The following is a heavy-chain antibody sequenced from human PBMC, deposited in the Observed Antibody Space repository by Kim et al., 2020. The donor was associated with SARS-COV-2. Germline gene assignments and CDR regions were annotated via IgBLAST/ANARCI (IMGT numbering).Heavy chain of an antibody. D-gene: IGHD3-22*01. CDR1: GFTFSTYH. J-gene: IGHJ4*02. V-gene: IGHV3-21*01. Sequence: GGSLRLSCAASGFTFSTYHMTWVRQAPGKGLEWLSSISRGGSSIFYADSVKGRFTISRDNAVNSLYLQFDSLRAEDTAVYYCARDGDYYDSAGYPDYFDSWGQGTLVTVSS. CDR2: ISRGGSSI. CDR3: ARDGDYYDSAGYPDYFDS.